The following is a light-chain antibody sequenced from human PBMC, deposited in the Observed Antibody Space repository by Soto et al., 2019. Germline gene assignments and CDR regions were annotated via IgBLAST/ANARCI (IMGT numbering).Light chain of an antibody. CDR2: SAS. CDR3: QQYNKWPLT. Sequence: EIVMTQSPATLSVSPGEGATLSCRASQSVSTNLAWYQQKPGQAPRLLIYSASTRATGIPASFSGSWSGTDFTLTISSLQSEDFVVYYCQQYNKWPLTFGGGTKVEIK. J-gene: IGKJ4*01. CDR1: QSVSTN. V-gene: IGKV3-15*01.